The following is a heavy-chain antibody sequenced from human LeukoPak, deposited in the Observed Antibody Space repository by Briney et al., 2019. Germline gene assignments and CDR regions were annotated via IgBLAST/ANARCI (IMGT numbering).Heavy chain of an antibody. Sequence: PGGSLRLSCAASGFTFDDYAMHWVRQRPGKGLEWVSAISGSGDNTYYADSVKGQFTISRDNSKSTLYLQVNSLRAEDTAVYYCAKGGGWLYYFDYWGQGTLVTVSS. CDR3: AKGGGWLYYFDY. CDR1: GFTFDDYA. D-gene: IGHD6-19*01. CDR2: ISGSGDNT. J-gene: IGHJ4*02. V-gene: IGHV3-23*01.